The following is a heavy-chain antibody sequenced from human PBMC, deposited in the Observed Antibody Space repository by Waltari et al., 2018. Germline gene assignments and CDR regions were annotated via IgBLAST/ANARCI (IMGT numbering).Heavy chain of an antibody. V-gene: IGHV1-2*02. D-gene: IGHD7-27*01. Sequence: QVHLVQSGAEVTKPGASVKVSYKASGYTFTEFYILWMRQAPGQGLEWMGWINPDSGGTDYAQRFQGRVTMTRDTSIRTTYMELSRLTSDDTAVYFCARSLWGSGDYWGQGTLVTVSS. J-gene: IGHJ4*02. CDR1: GYTFTEFY. CDR3: ARSLWGSGDY. CDR2: INPDSGGT.